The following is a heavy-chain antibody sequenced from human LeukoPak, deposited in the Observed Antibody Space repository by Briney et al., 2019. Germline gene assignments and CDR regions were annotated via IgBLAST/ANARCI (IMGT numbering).Heavy chain of an antibody. V-gene: IGHV3-11*01. CDR3: ATGAWFGELALSY. Sequence: GGSLRLSCAASGFTFSDYYMSWIRQAPGKGLEWVSYISSSGTTIYYADSVKGRFTISRDNSKNTLYLQMNSLRAEDTALYYCATGAWFGELALSYWGQGTLVTVSS. CDR1: GFTFSDYY. CDR2: ISSSGTTI. D-gene: IGHD3-10*01. J-gene: IGHJ4*02.